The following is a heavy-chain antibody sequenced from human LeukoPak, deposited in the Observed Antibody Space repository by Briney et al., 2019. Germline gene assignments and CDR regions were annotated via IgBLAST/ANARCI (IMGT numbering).Heavy chain of an antibody. V-gene: IGHV4-39*01. Sequence: SETLSLTCSVSGGSISSTRYYWGWIRQPPGKGLEWIGGIYYSGSTYYNPSLKSRVTISVDTSNNQFSLKLRSVTAADTAVYYCARTPLYGDEDWGQGTLVTVSS. J-gene: IGHJ4*02. D-gene: IGHD4-17*01. CDR3: ARTPLYGDED. CDR1: GGSISSTRYY. CDR2: IYYSGST.